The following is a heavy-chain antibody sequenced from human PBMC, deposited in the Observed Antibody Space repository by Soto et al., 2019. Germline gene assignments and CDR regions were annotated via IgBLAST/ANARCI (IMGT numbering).Heavy chain of an antibody. D-gene: IGHD3-3*01. J-gene: IGHJ3*01. CDR3: ARELRGDFWSGYSGAFDL. CDR2: KKEDGSEK. Sequence: EMQLVESGGGLVQPGGSLRLSCVGSGFSFNSYWMSWVRQAPGKGLEWVANKKEDGSEKYYVGSVRGRFTISRDNAKNSLYLQMNSLRAEDTAVYYCARELRGDFWSGYSGAFDLWGQGTMVTVSS. CDR1: GFSFNSYW. V-gene: IGHV3-7*01.